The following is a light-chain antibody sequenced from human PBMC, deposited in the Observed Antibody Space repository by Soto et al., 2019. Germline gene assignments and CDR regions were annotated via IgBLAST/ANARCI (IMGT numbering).Light chain of an antibody. CDR1: QSLSYW. CDR3: QQYARFPYT. J-gene: IGKJ2*01. Sequence: DIQMTQSPSTLSASVGDTVTITCRASQSLSYWLAWYQQKPGQAPKLLINKASTLESGVPSRFSGSESGTEFTLTIRSQQPDDFATYYCQQYARFPYTFGQGTKLEIK. CDR2: KAS. V-gene: IGKV1-5*03.